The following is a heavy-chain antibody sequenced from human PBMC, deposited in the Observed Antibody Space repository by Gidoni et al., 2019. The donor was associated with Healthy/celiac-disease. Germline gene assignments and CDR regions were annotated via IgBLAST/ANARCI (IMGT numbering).Heavy chain of an antibody. CDR3: AEGAAGQWLVSGSGAFDI. J-gene: IGHJ3*02. Sequence: QVQLQQWGAGLLKPSETLPLTCAVYGGSFSGYYWSWSRQPPGKGLEWIGEINHSGSTTYNPSLKSRVTISVATSKNQFSLKLSSVTAADTAVYYCAEGAAGQWLVSGSGAFDIWGQGTMVTVSS. D-gene: IGHD6-19*01. V-gene: IGHV4-34*01. CDR1: GGSFSGYY. CDR2: INHSGST.